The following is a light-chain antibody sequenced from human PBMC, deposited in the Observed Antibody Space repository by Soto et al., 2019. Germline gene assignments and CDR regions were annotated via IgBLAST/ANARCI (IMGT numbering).Light chain of an antibody. Sequence: QSVLTQPPSASGSPGQSVTISCTGTSSDIGAYNSVSWYQHHPGKAPKLVIYEVSKGPSGVPDRFSGSKSGNTASLTVSGLQAEDEADYYCSSYTSSSTLVFGSGTKVTVL. CDR1: SSDIGAYNS. V-gene: IGLV2-8*01. CDR3: SSYTSSSTLV. J-gene: IGLJ1*01. CDR2: EVS.